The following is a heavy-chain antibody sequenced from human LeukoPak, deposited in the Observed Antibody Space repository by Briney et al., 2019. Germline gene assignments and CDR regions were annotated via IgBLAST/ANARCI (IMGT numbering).Heavy chain of an antibody. D-gene: IGHD6-13*01. V-gene: IGHV4-38-2*01. Sequence: KPSETLSLTCAVSGDSISSGYYWGWIRQPPGKGLEWIGSIYHSGSTYYNPSLKSRVTMSVDTSKNQFSLKLSSVTAADTAVYYRARARISSSWTFDYWGQGTLVTVSS. CDR1: GDSISSGYY. J-gene: IGHJ4*02. CDR3: ARARISSSWTFDY. CDR2: IYHSGST.